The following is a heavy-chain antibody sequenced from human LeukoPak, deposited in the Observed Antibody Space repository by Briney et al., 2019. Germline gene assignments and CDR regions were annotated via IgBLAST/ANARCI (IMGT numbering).Heavy chain of an antibody. V-gene: IGHV4-39*07. D-gene: IGHD5-18*01. CDR1: GVSISSSNSY. J-gene: IGHJ4*02. CDR2: IYYSGNT. Sequence: SETLSLTCTVSGVSISSSNSYWGWIRQPPGKGLEWIGSIYYSGNTYYNASLKSRVTISVDTSKNQFSLRLSSVTAADTAVYYCARGWSYGPPFDYWGQGTLVTVSS. CDR3: ARGWSYGPPFDY.